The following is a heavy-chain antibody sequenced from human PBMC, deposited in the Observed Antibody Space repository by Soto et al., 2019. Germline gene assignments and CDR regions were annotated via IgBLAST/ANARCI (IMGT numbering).Heavy chain of an antibody. V-gene: IGHV3-23*01. CDR2: ISGSGGST. J-gene: IGHJ4*02. CDR1: GFNFSSYA. CDR3: AKGRLVVVPAAYDY. D-gene: IGHD2-2*01. Sequence: GGSLRLSCAASGFNFSSYAMSWVRQAPGKGLEWVSAISGSGGSTYYADSVKGRFTISRDNSKNTLYLQMNSLRAEDTAVYYCAKGRLVVVPAAYDYWGQGTLVTVSS.